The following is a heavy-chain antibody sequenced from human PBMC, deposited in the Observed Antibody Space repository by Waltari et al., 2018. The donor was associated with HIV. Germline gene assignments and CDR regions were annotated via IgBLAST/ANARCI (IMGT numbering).Heavy chain of an antibody. CDR2: IKQDGREK. CDR3: ATSRTFDY. V-gene: IGHV3-7*01. Sequence: ELQLVESGGGLVQPGGSLRLSCEASGFTFTSYWMTWVRQAPGKGLDWVANIKQDGREKNYVDSVKGRFTISRDNAKNSLYLQMNSLRAEDTAVYYCATSRTFDYWGQGTLVTVSS. J-gene: IGHJ4*02. CDR1: GFTFTSYW.